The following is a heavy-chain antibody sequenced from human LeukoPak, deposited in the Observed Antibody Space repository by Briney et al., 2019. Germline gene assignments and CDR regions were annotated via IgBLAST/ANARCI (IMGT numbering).Heavy chain of an antibody. CDR1: GFTFSSYL. Sequence: GGSLRLSCAPSGFTFSSYLMSWVREAPGKGLERVSNIKQDVSEKYYMDSVKGRFTISRDNAKNSLYLQMNSLRAEDTAVYYCARAGLWFGAPWDWGQGTLVTVSS. D-gene: IGHD3-10*01. CDR3: ARAGLWFGAPWD. CDR2: IKQDVSEK. V-gene: IGHV3-7*03. J-gene: IGHJ4*02.